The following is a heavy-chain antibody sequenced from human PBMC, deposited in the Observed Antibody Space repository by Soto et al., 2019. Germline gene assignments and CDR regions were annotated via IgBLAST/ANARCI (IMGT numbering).Heavy chain of an antibody. D-gene: IGHD3-10*01. CDR1: GGSISSYY. CDR2: IYYSGST. V-gene: IGHV4-59*01. CDR3: ASERFDYYGSRSYYTATLFHHNYYYLDV. Sequence: SETLSLTCTVSGGSISSYYWSWIRQPTGKGLEWIGYIYYSGSTNYNPSLKRRVTISVDTSRNQFSMRLSSVTAADIAVYYCASERFDYYGSRSYYTATLFHHNYYYLDVWGKGTTVTVSS. J-gene: IGHJ6*03.